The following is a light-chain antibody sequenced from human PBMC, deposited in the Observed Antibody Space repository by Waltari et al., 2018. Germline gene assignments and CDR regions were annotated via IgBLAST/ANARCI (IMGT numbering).Light chain of an antibody. CDR2: YVT. V-gene: IGLV2-14*03. CDR3: SAHEINLHVV. CDR1: GPDTPYSHY. J-gene: IGLJ2*01. Sequence: SALTQPASLSAPAGPSITISCSSHGPDTPYSHYVSWYQLHPHHDPTLLLYYVTPRPSGISTRFSGSKSGHAAFLTISGLQADDESDYYCSAHEINLHVVFGGGTKVTVL.